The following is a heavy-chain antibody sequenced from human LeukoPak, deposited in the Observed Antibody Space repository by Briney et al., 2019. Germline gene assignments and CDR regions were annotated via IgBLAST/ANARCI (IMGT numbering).Heavy chain of an antibody. CDR2: INPNSGGT. CDR3: ARSGSEGATNGYY. CDR1: GYTFTGYY. D-gene: IGHD1-26*01. Sequence: ASVKVSCKASGYTFTGYYMHWVRQAPGQGLEWMGWINPNSGGTNYAQKLQGRVTMTRDTPISTAYMELSRLTSDDTAVYYCARSGSEGATNGYYWGQGTLVTVSS. V-gene: IGHV1-2*02. J-gene: IGHJ4*02.